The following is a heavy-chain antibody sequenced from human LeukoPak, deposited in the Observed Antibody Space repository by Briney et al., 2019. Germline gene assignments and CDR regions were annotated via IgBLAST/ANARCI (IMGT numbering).Heavy chain of an antibody. V-gene: IGHV3-53*01. Sequence: PGGSLRLSCAVSGFTVSDNYIAWVRQAPGRGLEWVSVIYSSGNSYNADSVRGRFSISRDNSGNMVYLQMNSLRADDTAVYYCARGFCSTTNCLSQFDPWGQGTLVTVSS. CDR3: ARGFCSTTNCLSQFDP. CDR1: GFTVSDNY. CDR2: IYSSGNS. D-gene: IGHD2-2*01. J-gene: IGHJ5*02.